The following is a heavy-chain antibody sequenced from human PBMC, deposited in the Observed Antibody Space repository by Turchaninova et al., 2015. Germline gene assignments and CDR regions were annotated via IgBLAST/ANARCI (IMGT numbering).Heavy chain of an antibody. CDR3: AKAYSNSGWLT. CDR2: VDPNPGSG. D-gene: IGHD6-13*01. J-gene: IGHJ5*02. CDR1: GYIFTGFY. Sequence: QVQLVQSGAEVKKPGASVKVSCTASGYIFTGFYIHWVRQAPGHGLVWMGRVDPNPGSGNFAQHFQGRVTMTRDTSIRTAYIGVSRLTSDDTARYYCAKAYSNSGWLTWGQGTLVTVSS. V-gene: IGHV1-2*06.